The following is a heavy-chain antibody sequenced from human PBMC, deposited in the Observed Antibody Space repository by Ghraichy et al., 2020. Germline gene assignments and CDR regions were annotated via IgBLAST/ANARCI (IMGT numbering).Heavy chain of an antibody. CDR1: GYTLTELS. CDR3: ATDRSNYGSHSFDP. Sequence: ASVKVSCKVSGYTLTELSMHWVRQAPGKGLEWMGGFDPEDGETIYAQKFQGRVTMTEDTSTDTAYMELSSLRSEDTAVYYCATDRSNYGSHSFDPWGQGTLVTVSS. D-gene: IGHD4-11*01. J-gene: IGHJ5*02. CDR2: FDPEDGET. V-gene: IGHV1-24*01.